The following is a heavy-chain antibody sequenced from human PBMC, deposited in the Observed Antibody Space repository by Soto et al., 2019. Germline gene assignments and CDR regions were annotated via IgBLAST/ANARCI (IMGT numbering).Heavy chain of an antibody. CDR1: GFSFDTYG. CDR2: ITSHGSNK. V-gene: IGHV3-30*18. Sequence: QVQLVESGGGVVQPGKSLRLSCAASGFSFDTYGMHWVRQAPGKGLEWVAVITSHGSNKYYADSVKSRFTISRDASKNTVFLQMNSLRTEDTALYYCGKGPGWRYSFGWAFDYWGQGMLVIVSS. J-gene: IGHJ4*02. CDR3: GKGPGWRYSFGWAFDY. D-gene: IGHD5-18*01.